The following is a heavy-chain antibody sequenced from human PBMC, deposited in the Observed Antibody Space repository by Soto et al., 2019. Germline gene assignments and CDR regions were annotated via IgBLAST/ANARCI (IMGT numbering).Heavy chain of an antibody. Sequence: SQTPSLTCAISGDSVSSNSVAWNWIRQSPSRGLEWLGRTYYRSEWYNEYAVSVKSRITINPDTSKNQFSLHLSSVTPDDTAVYYCARDAAYSGRYWFDPWGQGTLVTVSS. CDR1: GDSVSSNSVA. CDR2: TYYRSEWYN. D-gene: IGHD1-26*01. V-gene: IGHV6-1*01. J-gene: IGHJ5*02. CDR3: ARDAAYSGRYWFDP.